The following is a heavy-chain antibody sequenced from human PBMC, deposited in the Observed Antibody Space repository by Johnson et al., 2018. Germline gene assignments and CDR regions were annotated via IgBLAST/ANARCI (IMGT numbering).Heavy chain of an antibody. CDR3: ARGRSFHCYWYYYMDV. J-gene: IGHJ6*03. CDR1: GFTFSSYG. Sequence: QVQLVQSGGGVVQPGRSLRLSCAASGFTFSSYGMHWVRQAPGKGLEWIGYIYYSGSTNYNPSLKSRVPISVDTSKNQFSLKLSSVTAADTAVYYCARGRSFHCYWYYYMDVWGNGTPFTVSS. V-gene: IGHV4-59*01. D-gene: IGHD3-9*01. CDR2: IYYSGST.